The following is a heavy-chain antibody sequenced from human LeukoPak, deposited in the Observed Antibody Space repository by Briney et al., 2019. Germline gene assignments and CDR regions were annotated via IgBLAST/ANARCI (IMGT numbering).Heavy chain of an antibody. Sequence: ASVKVPCKASGYTFTSYDINWVRQATGQGLEWMGWMNPNSGNTGYAQKFQGRVTMIRNTSISTAYMELSSLRSEDTAVYYCARAHSGEDPFGYSGYDTYYYYGMDVWGQGTTVTVSS. CDR1: GYTFTSYD. J-gene: IGHJ6*02. CDR2: MNPNSGNT. CDR3: ARAHSGEDPFGYSGYDTYYYYGMDV. V-gene: IGHV1-8*01. D-gene: IGHD5-12*01.